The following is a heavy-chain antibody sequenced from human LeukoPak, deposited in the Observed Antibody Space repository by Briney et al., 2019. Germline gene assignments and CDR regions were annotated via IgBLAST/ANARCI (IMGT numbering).Heavy chain of an antibody. V-gene: IGHV4-34*01. CDR2: INHSGST. Sequence: SETLSPTCAVYGGSFSGYYWSWIRQPPGKGLEWIGEINHSGSTNYNPSLKSRVTISVDTSKNQFSLKLSSVTAADTAVYYCARGLNYYDSSGYYYGLQSYYFDYWGQGTLVTVSS. J-gene: IGHJ4*02. D-gene: IGHD3-22*01. CDR3: ARGLNYYDSSGYYYGLQSYYFDY. CDR1: GGSFSGYY.